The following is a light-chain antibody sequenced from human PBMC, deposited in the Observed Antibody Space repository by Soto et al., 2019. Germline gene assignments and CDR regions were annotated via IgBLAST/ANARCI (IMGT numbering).Light chain of an antibody. Sequence: EIVLTQSPGTLSLSPGERATLSCRAIQSVSSSYLAWYQQKPGQAPRLLICGASTRAAGISDRFRGSGSGTEFTLTISSLRSEDSAIYYCQQYFEWPPMTFGQGTKVDIK. CDR2: GAS. CDR3: QQYFEWPPMT. V-gene: IGKV3-20*01. J-gene: IGKJ1*01. CDR1: QSVSSSY.